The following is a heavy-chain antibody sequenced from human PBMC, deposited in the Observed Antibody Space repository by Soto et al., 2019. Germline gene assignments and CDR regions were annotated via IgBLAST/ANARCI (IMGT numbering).Heavy chain of an antibody. CDR3: AKDTPMVRGVAGFDP. D-gene: IGHD3-10*01. CDR1: GFTFSSYG. Sequence: PGGSLRLSCAASGFTFSSYGMHWVRQAPGKGLEWVAVISYDGSNKYYADSVKGRFTISRDNSKNTLYLQMNSLRAEDTAVYYCAKDTPMVRGVAGFDPWGQGTLVTVSS. CDR2: ISYDGSNK. J-gene: IGHJ5*02. V-gene: IGHV3-30*18.